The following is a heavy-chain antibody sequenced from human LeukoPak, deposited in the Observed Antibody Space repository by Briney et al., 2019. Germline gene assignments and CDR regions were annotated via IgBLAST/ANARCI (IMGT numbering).Heavy chain of an antibody. D-gene: IGHD6-13*01. CDR2: MNPNSGNT. V-gene: IGHV1-8*01. CDR1: GYTFTSYD. CDR3: ARVGIAAAGKGYYYYYMDV. Sequence: ASVKVSCKASGYTFTSYDINWVRQATGRGLEWMGWMNPNSGNTGYAQKFQGRVTMTRNTSISTAYMELSSLRSEDTAVYYCARVGIAAAGKGYYYYYMDVWGKGTTITVSS. J-gene: IGHJ6*03.